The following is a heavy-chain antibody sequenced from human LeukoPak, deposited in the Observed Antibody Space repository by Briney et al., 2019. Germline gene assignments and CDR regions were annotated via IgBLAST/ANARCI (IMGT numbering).Heavy chain of an antibody. CDR2: IYYSGST. CDR3: ARGGFGYFDY. CDR1: GGSISSYY. Sequence: SETLSLTCTVSGGSISSYYWSWIRQPPGKGLEWIGYIYYSGSTNYHPSLKSRVTISVDTSKNQFSLKLSSMTAADTARYYCARGGFGYFDYWGQGILVTVSS. D-gene: IGHD3-16*01. J-gene: IGHJ4*02. V-gene: IGHV4-59*01.